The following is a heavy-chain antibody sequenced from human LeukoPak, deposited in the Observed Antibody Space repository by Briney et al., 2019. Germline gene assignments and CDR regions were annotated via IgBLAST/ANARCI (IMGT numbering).Heavy chain of an antibody. Sequence: GGSLRLSCAASGFTFSRHAMSWVRQAPGKGLEWVSGITGTGSGGSTYYADSVKGRFTISRDNSKNTVYLQMNSLRAEDTALYYCAKDPSNSGWPLFDYWGQGTLVTASS. D-gene: IGHD5-12*01. V-gene: IGHV3-23*01. J-gene: IGHJ4*02. CDR3: AKDPSNSGWPLFDY. CDR1: GFTFSRHA. CDR2: ITGTGSGGST.